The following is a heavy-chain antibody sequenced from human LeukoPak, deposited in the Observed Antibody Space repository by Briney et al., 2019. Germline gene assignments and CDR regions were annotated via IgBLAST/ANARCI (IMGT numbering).Heavy chain of an antibody. D-gene: IGHD4-17*01. CDR1: GGSISSCY. J-gene: IGHJ4*02. CDR2: IYYSGST. V-gene: IGHV4-59*12. Sequence: SETLSLTCTVSGGSISSCYWSWIRQPPGKGLEWIGYIYYSGSTNYNPSLKSRVTIPVDTSKNQFSLKLSSVTAADTAVYYCARVGPPFTVTTYYFDYWGQGTLVTVSS. CDR3: ARVGPPFTVTTYYFDY.